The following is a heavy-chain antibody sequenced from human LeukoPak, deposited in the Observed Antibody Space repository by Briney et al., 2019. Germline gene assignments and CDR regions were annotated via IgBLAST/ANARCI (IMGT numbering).Heavy chain of an antibody. CDR3: AKGSSSSRPYYFDY. J-gene: IGHJ4*02. V-gene: IGHV3-23*01. Sequence: GGCLRLSCAASEFPFRNYAMSWVRQAPGKGLEWVSAITDSGGNTYHADSVKGRFTISRDNSKNTLFLQMYSLRVEDTAVYYCAKGSSSSRPYYFDYWGQGTLVTVSS. CDR2: ITDSGGNT. CDR1: EFPFRNYA. D-gene: IGHD6-6*01.